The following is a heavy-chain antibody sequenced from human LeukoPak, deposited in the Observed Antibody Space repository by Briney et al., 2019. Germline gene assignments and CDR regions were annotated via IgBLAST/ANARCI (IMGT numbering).Heavy chain of an antibody. CDR3: ARPHHYYDSSGYHDAFDI. J-gene: IGHJ3*02. CDR1: GGSISSSSYY. D-gene: IGHD3-22*01. Sequence: SETLSLTCTVSGGSISSSSYYWGWIRQPPGKGLEWIGSIYYSGSTYYNPSLKSRVTISVDTSKNQFSLKLSSVTAADTAVYYCARPHHYYDSSGYHDAFDIWGQGTMVTVSS. CDR2: IYYSGST. V-gene: IGHV4-39*01.